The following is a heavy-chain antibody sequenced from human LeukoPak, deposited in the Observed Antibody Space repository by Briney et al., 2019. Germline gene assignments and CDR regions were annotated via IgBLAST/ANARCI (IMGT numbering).Heavy chain of an antibody. CDR3: ARVDGDYVYYFDY. V-gene: IGHV4-59*01. J-gene: IGHJ4*02. Sequence: SETLSLTCTVSGGSISSYYWSWIRQPPGKGLEWIGYIYYSGSTNYNPSLKSRVTISVDTSKNQFSLKLSSVTAADTAVHYCARVDGDYVYYFDYWGQGTLVTVSS. D-gene: IGHD4-17*01. CDR1: GGSISSYY. CDR2: IYYSGST.